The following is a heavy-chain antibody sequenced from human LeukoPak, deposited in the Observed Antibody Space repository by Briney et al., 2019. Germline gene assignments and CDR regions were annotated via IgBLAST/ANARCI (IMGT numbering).Heavy chain of an antibody. J-gene: IGHJ5*02. V-gene: IGHV3-23*01. D-gene: IGHD5-12*01. CDR3: AKVGYSGYDYPNWFDP. CDR2: ISGSGGST. CDR1: GFTFSSYA. Sequence: PGGSLRLSCAASGFTFSSYAMSWVRQAPGKGLEWVSAISGSGGSTYYADSVKGRFTISRDNSKNTLYLQMNSLRAEDTAIYYCAKVGYSGYDYPNWFDPWGQGTLVTVSS.